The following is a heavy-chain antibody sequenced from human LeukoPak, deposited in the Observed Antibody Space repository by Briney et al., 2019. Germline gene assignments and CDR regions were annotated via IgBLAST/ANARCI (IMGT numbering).Heavy chain of an antibody. CDR3: ARHEIGWENRGSSPAPYYFDY. Sequence: GESLKISCEASGYTLPKYWIAWVRQMPGKGLEWMGSIYAGDSHTRYSPSFQGQVTISADMSINTAYLHLCSLKASDPAMYYCARHEIGWENRGSSPAPYYFDYWGQGSLVTVSS. V-gene: IGHV5-51*01. CDR1: GYTLPKYW. CDR2: IYAGDSHT. D-gene: IGHD6-13*01. J-gene: IGHJ4*02.